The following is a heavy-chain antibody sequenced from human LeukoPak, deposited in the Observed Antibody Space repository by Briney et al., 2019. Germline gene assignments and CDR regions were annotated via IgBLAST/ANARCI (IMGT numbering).Heavy chain of an antibody. V-gene: IGHV3-30*04. CDR1: GFSFGDYT. CDR2: ISYDGSNK. CDR3: ARRQGDAFDI. Sequence: GGSLRLPCTASGFSFGDYTMSWVRQAPGKGLEWVAVISYDGSNKYYADSLKGRFTISRDNSKNTLYLQMNSLRAEDTAVYYCARRQGDAFDIWGQGTMVTVSS. J-gene: IGHJ3*02.